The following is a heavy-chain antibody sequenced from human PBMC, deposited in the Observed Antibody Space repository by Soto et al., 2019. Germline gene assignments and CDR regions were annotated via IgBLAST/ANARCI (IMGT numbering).Heavy chain of an antibody. D-gene: IGHD2-2*01. Sequence: SVNVSFKASGGTFSSYAISWVRQAPGQGLEWMGGIIPVFGTANYAQKFQGRVTITADESTSTAYMELSSLRSEDTAVYYCAREIVVVPAAPPGAFDIWGQGTMVTVSS. J-gene: IGHJ3*02. CDR1: GGTFSSYA. V-gene: IGHV1-69*01. CDR3: AREIVVVPAAPPGAFDI. CDR2: IIPVFGTA.